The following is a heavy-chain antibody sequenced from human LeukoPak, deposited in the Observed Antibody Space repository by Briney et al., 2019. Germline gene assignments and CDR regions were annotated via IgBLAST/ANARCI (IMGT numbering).Heavy chain of an antibody. J-gene: IGHJ4*02. D-gene: IGHD4-17*01. V-gene: IGHV3-33*01. CDR1: GFTFSSYG. CDR2: IWYDGSNK. CDR3: ARRHGDYFLDY. Sequence: PGGSLRLSCAASGFTFSSYGMHWVRQAPGKGLEWVAVIWYDGSNKYYADSVKGRFTISRDNSKNTLYLQMNSLRAEDTAVYYCARRHGDYFLDYWGQGTLVTVSS.